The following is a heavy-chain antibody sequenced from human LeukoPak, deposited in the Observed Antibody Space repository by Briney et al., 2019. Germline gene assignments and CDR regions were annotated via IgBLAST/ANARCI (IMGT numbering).Heavy chain of an antibody. CDR1: GFTFSSTT. CDR2: ITAIDGRT. J-gene: IGHJ4*02. V-gene: IGHV3-23*01. CDR3: ARGPYDFWSGYHTYVDY. Sequence: GGSLRLPCVASGFTFSSTTMGWVRQAPGRGLEWASSITAIDGRTYYADSVRGRFTISRDNSKNTLYLQMNSLRAEDTAVYYCARGPYDFWSGYHTYVDYWGQGTLVTVSS. D-gene: IGHD3-3*01.